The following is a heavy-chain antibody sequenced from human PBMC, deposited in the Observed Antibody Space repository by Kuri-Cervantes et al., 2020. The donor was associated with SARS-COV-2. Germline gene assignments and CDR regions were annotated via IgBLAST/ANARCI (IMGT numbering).Heavy chain of an antibody. CDR1: GFTFSSYS. V-gene: IGHV3-48*02. CDR2: ISSSSTI. D-gene: IGHD3-22*01. J-gene: IGHJ4*02. Sequence: GESLKISCAASGFTFSSYSMNWVRQAPGKGLEWVSYISSSSTIYYADSVKGRFTISRGNAKNSLYLQMNSLRDEDTAVYYCAREGYYDSSGYFDYWGQGTLVTVSS. CDR3: AREGYYDSSGYFDY.